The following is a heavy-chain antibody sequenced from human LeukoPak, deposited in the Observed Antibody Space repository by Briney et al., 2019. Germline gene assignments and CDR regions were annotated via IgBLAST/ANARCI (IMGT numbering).Heavy chain of an antibody. D-gene: IGHD3-10*01. CDR1: GGSISSSSYY. Sequence: SETLSLTCTVSGGSISSSSYYWGWIRQPPGKGLEWIGSIYYSGSTYYNPSLKSRVTISVDTSKNQFSLKVSSVHAADTAVYYCASSGEFYYYYYMDVWGKGTTVTVSS. CDR2: IYYSGST. CDR3: ASSGEFYYYYYMDV. J-gene: IGHJ6*03. V-gene: IGHV4-39*01.